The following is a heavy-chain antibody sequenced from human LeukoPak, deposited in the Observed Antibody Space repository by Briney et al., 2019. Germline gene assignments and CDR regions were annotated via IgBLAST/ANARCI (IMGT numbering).Heavy chain of an antibody. D-gene: IGHD4-23*01. CDR3: ARVNMTTVVTSRWGEGYWLDY. V-gene: IGHV1-46*03. CDR2: INPSGGST. CDR1: GYTFTSYY. J-gene: IGHJ4*02. Sequence: GASVKVSCKASGYTFTSYYMHWVRQAPGQGLEWMGIINPSGGSTSYAQKFQGRVTMTRDTSTSTVYMELSSLRSEDTAVYYCARVNMTTVVTSRWGEGYWLDYWGQGTLVTVSS.